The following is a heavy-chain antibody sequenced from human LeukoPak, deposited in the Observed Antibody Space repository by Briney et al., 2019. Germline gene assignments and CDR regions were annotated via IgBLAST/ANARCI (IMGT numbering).Heavy chain of an antibody. V-gene: IGHV4-38-2*02. CDR3: ARPEGGSGDV. D-gene: IGHD1-14*01. CDR2: INHSGST. Sequence: SETLSLTCTVSGYSISSGYYWGWIRQPPGKGLEWIGSINHSGSTNYNPSLKSRVTISVDTSKNQFSLKLSSVTAADTAVYYCARPEGGSGDVWGKGTTVTVSS. CDR1: GYSISSGYY. J-gene: IGHJ6*04.